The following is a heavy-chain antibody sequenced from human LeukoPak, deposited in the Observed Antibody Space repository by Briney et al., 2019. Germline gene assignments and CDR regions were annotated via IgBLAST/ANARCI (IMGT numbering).Heavy chain of an antibody. D-gene: IGHD6-13*01. V-gene: IGHV4-4*02. CDR1: GGSISRSNW. CDR3: ARDYGSSWYRYFDY. J-gene: IGHJ4*02. CDR2: IYHSGST. Sequence: SETLSLSCAVSGGSISRSNWWSWVRQPPGKGLEWIGEIYHSGSTNYNPSLKSRVTISVDKSKNQFSLKLSSVTAADTAVYYCARDYGSSWYRYFDYWGQGTLVTVSS.